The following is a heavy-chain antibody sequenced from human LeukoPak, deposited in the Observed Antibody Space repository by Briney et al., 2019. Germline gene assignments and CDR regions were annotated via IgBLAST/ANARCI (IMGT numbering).Heavy chain of an antibody. J-gene: IGHJ5*02. D-gene: IGHD2-2*01. CDR3: ARDGPYCSSTSCYAAWFDP. Sequence: PGGSLRLSCAASGFTFSRYSMNSVRQAPGEGLEWVSSISSSSSYIYYADSVKGRFTISRDNAKNSLYLQMNSLRAEDTAVYYCARDGPYCSSTSCYAAWFDPWGQGTLVTVSS. CDR1: GFTFSRYS. CDR2: ISSSSSYI. V-gene: IGHV3-21*01.